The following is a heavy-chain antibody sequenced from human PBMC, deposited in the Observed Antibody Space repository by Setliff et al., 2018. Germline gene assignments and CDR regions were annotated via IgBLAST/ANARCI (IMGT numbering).Heavy chain of an antibody. CDR3: ARDRGSDSCRGCDYMDV. CDR1: GFTFSSRW. CDR2: LKYDGSES. D-gene: IGHD2-2*01. Sequence: PGGSLRLSCVVSGFTFSSRWMGWVRQAPGKGLEWVANLKYDGSESFYVDSVKGRFTISRDNAKNSLYLQMNSLRVEDTAVYYCARDRGSDSCRGCDYMDVWGKGTTVTVSS. V-gene: IGHV3-7*03. J-gene: IGHJ6*03.